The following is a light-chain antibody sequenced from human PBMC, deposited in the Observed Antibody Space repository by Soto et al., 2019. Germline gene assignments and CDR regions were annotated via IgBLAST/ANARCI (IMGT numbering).Light chain of an antibody. J-gene: IGKJ2*01. Sequence: DIHMTQSPSSLSASVGDRVTITCRASQSISSYVNWYQQKSGQAPQLLIYAASSLRSGVPSRFSGTGSGTDFTLTITSLQPEDFASYHFQQSYSTPHTLGQGTKLDIK. CDR2: AAS. CDR1: QSISSY. V-gene: IGKV1-39*01. CDR3: QQSYSTPHT.